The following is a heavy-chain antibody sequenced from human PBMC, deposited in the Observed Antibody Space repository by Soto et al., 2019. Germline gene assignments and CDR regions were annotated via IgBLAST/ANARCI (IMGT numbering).Heavy chain of an antibody. CDR1: GFTFEDYA. CDR3: AKARFSFDSSPYDS. Sequence: EVQLVESGGGVVQPGGSLRLSCAASGFTFEDYALHWVRQSSGKGPEWVSLINADGTDTYYAHSVNGRFTISRDNRKASFFLQMNSLRPEDSAMYYCAKARFSFDSSPYDSWGQGTLVTVTS. J-gene: IGHJ4*02. CDR2: INADGTDT. D-gene: IGHD3-22*01. V-gene: IGHV3-43*02.